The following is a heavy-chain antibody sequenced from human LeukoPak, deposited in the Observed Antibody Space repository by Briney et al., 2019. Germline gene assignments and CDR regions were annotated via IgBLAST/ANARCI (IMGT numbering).Heavy chain of an antibody. CDR2: ISGSGGST. CDR1: GFTFSSYA. D-gene: IGHD6-6*01. V-gene: IGHV3-23*01. Sequence: PGGSLRLSCAASGFTFSSYAMSWVRQAPGKGLEWVSAISGSGGSTYYADSVKGRFTISRDNSKNTLYLQMNSLRAEDTAVYYCARDRGGYSSSSTDYWGQGILATVSS. CDR3: ARDRGGYSSSSTDY. J-gene: IGHJ4*02.